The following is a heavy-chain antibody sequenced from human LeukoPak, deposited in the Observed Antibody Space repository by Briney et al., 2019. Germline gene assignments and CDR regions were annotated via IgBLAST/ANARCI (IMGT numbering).Heavy chain of an antibody. V-gene: IGHV3-23*01. Sequence: GGSLRLSCAASGFTFSDYAMSWVRQAPGKGLEWLSVISGGSSGSTYYADSVKGRFTISRDNSKNTLYLQMNSLRAEDTAVYYCARGNGPFWSVAGTNYFDYWGQGTLVTVSS. CDR2: ISGGSSGST. D-gene: IGHD6-19*01. CDR1: GFTFSDYA. J-gene: IGHJ4*02. CDR3: ARGNGPFWSVAGTNYFDY.